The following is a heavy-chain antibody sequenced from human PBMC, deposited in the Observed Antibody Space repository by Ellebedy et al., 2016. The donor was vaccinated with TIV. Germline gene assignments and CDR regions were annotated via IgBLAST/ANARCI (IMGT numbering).Heavy chain of an antibody. J-gene: IGHJ4*02. CDR2: ISSDGNNK. Sequence: PGGSLRLSCAASGFTFYRNAMHWVRRAPGKGLEWLAVISSDGNNKFYADSVKGRFTVSRDNSKTTLFVEMTSLRVEDTGVYYGVGSGLDYWGQGTLVTVSS. V-gene: IGHV3-30-3*02. D-gene: IGHD6-19*01. CDR1: GFTFYRNA. CDR3: VGSGLDY.